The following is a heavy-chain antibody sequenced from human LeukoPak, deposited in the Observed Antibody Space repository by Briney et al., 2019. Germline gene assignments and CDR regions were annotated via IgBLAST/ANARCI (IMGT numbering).Heavy chain of an antibody. CDR1: GGSISSGSYY. CDR3: ARFYYGSGSFLDY. CDR2: IYTSGST. D-gene: IGHD3-10*01. Sequence: SETLSLTCTVSGGSISSGSYYWGWIRQPAGKGLEWIGRIYTSGSTNYNPSLKSRVTISVDTSKNQFSLKLSSVTAADTAVYYCARFYYGSGSFLDYWGQGTLVTVSS. J-gene: IGHJ4*02. V-gene: IGHV4-61*02.